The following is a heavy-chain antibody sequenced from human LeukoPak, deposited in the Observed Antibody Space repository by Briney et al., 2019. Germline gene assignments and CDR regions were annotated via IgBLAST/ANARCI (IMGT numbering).Heavy chain of an antibody. D-gene: IGHD3-22*01. CDR3: ARLDYDSSGYYYYYYGMDV. CDR1: GFTFSSYG. Sequence: GRSLRLSCAASGFTFSSYGMHWVRQAPGKGLEWVAVIWYDGSNKYYADSVKGRFTISRDNSKNTLYLQMNSLRAEDTAVYCCARLDYDSSGYYYYYYGMDVWGQGTTVTVSS. V-gene: IGHV3-33*01. J-gene: IGHJ6*02. CDR2: IWYDGSNK.